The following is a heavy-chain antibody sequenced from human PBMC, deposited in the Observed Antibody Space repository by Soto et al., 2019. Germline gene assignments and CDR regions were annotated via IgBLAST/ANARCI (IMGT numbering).Heavy chain of an antibody. Sequence: SETLSLTCSVSGVSITSGRSYWSWIRQLPGKGLEWIGYMFYSGSTYYNPSLKSRVTISVDTSKNQFSLNLSSVTAADTALYYCARDNGYGHFDSWGQGTLVTVSS. CDR3: ARDNGYGHFDS. V-gene: IGHV4-31*03. CDR1: GVSITSGRSY. CDR2: MFYSGST. D-gene: IGHD5-18*01. J-gene: IGHJ4*02.